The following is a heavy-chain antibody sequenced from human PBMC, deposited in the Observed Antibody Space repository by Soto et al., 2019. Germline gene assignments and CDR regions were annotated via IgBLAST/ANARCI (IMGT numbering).Heavy chain of an antibody. J-gene: IGHJ5*02. Sequence: SETLSLTCTVSGCSISGYDWSWIRQPPGKGLEWIGYIYYSGSTNYNPSLKSRVTISIDTSKNQFSLKLSSVTAADTAVYYCARTYYDFWSGYWRWFDPWGQGTLVTVSS. CDR1: GCSISGYD. CDR2: IYYSGST. CDR3: ARTYYDFWSGYWRWFDP. D-gene: IGHD3-3*01. V-gene: IGHV4-59*01.